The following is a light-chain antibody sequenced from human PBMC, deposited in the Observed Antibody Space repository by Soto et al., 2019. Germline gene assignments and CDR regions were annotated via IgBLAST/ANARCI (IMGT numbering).Light chain of an antibody. CDR1: QNVDRN. Sequence: ETVLTQSPATLSVSPGERATLSCRTSQNVDRNLVWYQQKSGQPPRLLIYDASVRVTGIPPRFSGSGSGTDFTLTIENLEPEDASIYYCQQRAPWPPLSFGGGTKVEI. CDR3: QQRAPWPPLS. CDR2: DAS. V-gene: IGKV3-11*01. J-gene: IGKJ4*01.